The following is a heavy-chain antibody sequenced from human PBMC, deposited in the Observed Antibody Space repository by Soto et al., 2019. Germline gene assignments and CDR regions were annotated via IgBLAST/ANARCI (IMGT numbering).Heavy chain of an antibody. CDR2: ISYDGSNK. CDR3: AKRACSSTSCYTEGDY. Sequence: QVQLVESGGGVVQPGRSLRLSCAASGFTFSSYGMHWVRQAPGKGLEWVAVISYDGSNKYYADSVKGRFTISRDNSKNTLYLQMNSLRAEDTAVFYCAKRACSSTSCYTEGDYWGQGTLVTVSS. CDR1: GFTFSSYG. D-gene: IGHD2-2*02. V-gene: IGHV3-30*18. J-gene: IGHJ4*02.